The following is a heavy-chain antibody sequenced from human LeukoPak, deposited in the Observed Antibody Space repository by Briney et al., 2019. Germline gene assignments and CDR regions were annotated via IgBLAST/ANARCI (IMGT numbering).Heavy chain of an antibody. CDR2: IKQDGSEK. D-gene: IGHD3-9*01. CDR3: ARGHTILAY. CDR1: GLTFSDYL. Sequence: GGSLRLSCAASGLTFSDYLMSWVRQAPGKGLEWVANIKQDGSEKYYVDSVEGRFTISRDNAKNSLYLQMNSLRAEDTALYYCARGHTILAYWGQGTLVTVSS. V-gene: IGHV3-7*04. J-gene: IGHJ4*02.